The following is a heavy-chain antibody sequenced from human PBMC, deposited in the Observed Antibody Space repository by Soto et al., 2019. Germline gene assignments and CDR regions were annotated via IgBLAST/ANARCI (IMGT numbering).Heavy chain of an antibody. CDR2: ISAYNGNT. D-gene: IGHD4-4*01. V-gene: IGHV1-18*01. CDR1: GYTFTSYG. CDR3: ARDFTVRPHGGPDY. Sequence: ASVKVSCKASGYTFTSYGISWVRQAPGQGLEWMGWISAYNGNTNYAQKLQGRVTITTDTSTSTAYMELRSLRSDDTAVYYCARDFTVRPHGGPDYWGQGPLGTVSS. J-gene: IGHJ4*02.